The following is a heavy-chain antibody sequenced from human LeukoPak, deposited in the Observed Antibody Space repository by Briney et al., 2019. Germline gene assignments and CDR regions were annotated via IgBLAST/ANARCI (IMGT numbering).Heavy chain of an antibody. Sequence: ASVKVSCKASGGTFSSYAISWVRQAPGQGLEWMGGIIPIFGTANYAQKFQGRVTITADESTSTAYMELSSLRSEDTAGYYCASGLRQGFGESYDYWGQGTLVTVSS. CDR1: GGTFSSYA. CDR2: IIPIFGTA. J-gene: IGHJ4*02. D-gene: IGHD3-10*01. CDR3: ASGLRQGFGESYDY. V-gene: IGHV1-69*13.